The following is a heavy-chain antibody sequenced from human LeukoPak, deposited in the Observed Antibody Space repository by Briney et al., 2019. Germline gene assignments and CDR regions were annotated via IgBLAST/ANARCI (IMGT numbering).Heavy chain of an antibody. CDR1: GGPISSGSYY. V-gene: IGHV4-61*02. Sequence: SQTLSLTCTVSGGPISSGSYYWSWIRQPAGKGLEWIGRIYTSGSTNYNPSLKSRVTISVDTSKNQFSLKLSSVTAADTAVYYCAREGYCSSTSCYGYFDYWGQGTLVTVSS. J-gene: IGHJ4*02. CDR2: IYTSGST. D-gene: IGHD2-2*01. CDR3: AREGYCSSTSCYGYFDY.